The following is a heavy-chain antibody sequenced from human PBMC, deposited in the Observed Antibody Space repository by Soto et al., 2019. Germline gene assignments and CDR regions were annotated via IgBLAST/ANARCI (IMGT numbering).Heavy chain of an antibody. Sequence: QVQLVESGGGVVQPGRSLRLSCAASGFAFSSYGMHWVRQAPGKGLEWVTVIWSGGSDKYYADSVKGRFTISRDNSKTTLYRQMNSLRAEDTAVYYCARVYGSGTYPIDYWGQGTLVTVSS. CDR3: ARVYGSGTYPIDY. D-gene: IGHD3-10*01. CDR1: GFAFSSYG. J-gene: IGHJ4*02. V-gene: IGHV3-33*01. CDR2: IWSGGSDK.